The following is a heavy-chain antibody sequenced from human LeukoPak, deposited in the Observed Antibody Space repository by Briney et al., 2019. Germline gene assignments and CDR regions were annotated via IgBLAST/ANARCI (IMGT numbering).Heavy chain of an antibody. Sequence: GASVKVSCKASGYTFTGYYMHWVRQAPGQGLEWMGWINPNSGGTNYAQKFQGRVTMTRDTSISTAYMELNRLRSDDTAVYYCARSVGYYYYMDVWGKGTTVTVSS. D-gene: IGHD2-15*01. CDR1: GYTFTGYY. CDR3: ARSVGYYYYMDV. CDR2: INPNSGGT. J-gene: IGHJ6*03. V-gene: IGHV1-2*02.